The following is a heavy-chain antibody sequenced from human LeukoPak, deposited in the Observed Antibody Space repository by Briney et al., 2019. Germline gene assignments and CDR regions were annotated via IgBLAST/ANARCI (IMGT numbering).Heavy chain of an antibody. J-gene: IGHJ4*02. Sequence: SETLSLTCTVSGGSISSYYWSWIRQPPGKGLEWIGYIYYSGSTNYNPSLKSRVAISVDTSKNQLSLKLSSVTAADTAVYYCARERGYSSSWYPYYWGQGTLVTVSS. CDR1: GGSISSYY. CDR3: ARERGYSSSWYPYY. V-gene: IGHV4-59*01. CDR2: IYYSGST. D-gene: IGHD6-13*01.